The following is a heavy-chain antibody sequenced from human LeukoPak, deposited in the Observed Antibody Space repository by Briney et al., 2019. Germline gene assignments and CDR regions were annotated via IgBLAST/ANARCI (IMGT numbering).Heavy chain of an antibody. CDR3: ARGSGIAAADWYYYGMDV. D-gene: IGHD6-25*01. J-gene: IGHJ6*02. Sequence: SVKVFCKASGGTFSSYAISWVRQAPGQGLEWMGRIIPILGIANYAQKFQGRVTITADKSTSTAYMELSSLRSEDTAVYYCARGSGIAAADWYYYGMDVWGQGTTVTVSS. V-gene: IGHV1-69*04. CDR1: GGTFSSYA. CDR2: IIPILGIA.